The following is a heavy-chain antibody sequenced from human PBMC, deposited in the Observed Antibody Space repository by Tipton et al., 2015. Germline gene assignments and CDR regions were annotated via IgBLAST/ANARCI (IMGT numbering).Heavy chain of an antibody. V-gene: IGHV3-7*01. J-gene: IGHJ4*02. CDR1: GFTFSNYW. CDR2: IKPDGSES. CDR3: ARSGGYGWDF. D-gene: IGHD5-12*01. Sequence: GSLRLSCVASGFTFSNYWMTWVRQAPGKGLEWVANIKPDGSESYYLDSVKGRFTFFRDNAKNSLHLQRNNLRAEDTAVYYCARSGGYGWDFWGQGTLVTVSS.